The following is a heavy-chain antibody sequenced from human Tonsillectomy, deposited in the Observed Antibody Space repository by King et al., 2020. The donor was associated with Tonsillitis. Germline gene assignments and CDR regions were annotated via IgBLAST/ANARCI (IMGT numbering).Heavy chain of an antibody. Sequence: VQLVESGGGVVQPGRSLRLSCAASGFTFSSSGIHWVRQAPGKGLEWVAVISYDGTNKYYAESVKGRFTISRDNSKNTLYLQMDSLKAEDMAVYYCAKDRDRSFDYWGQGTLVTVSS. CDR2: ISYDGTNK. J-gene: IGHJ4*02. CDR3: AKDRDRSFDY. V-gene: IGHV3-30*18. CDR1: GFTFSSSG.